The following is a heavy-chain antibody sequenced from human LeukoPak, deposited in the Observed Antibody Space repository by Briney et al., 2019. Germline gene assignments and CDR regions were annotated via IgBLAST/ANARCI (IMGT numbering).Heavy chain of an antibody. CDR1: GFTFSSYE. Sequence: GGSLRLSCAASGFTFSSYEMNWVRQAPGKGLEWVSGINWNGGSTGYADSVKGRFTISRDNAKNSLYLQMNSLRAEDTALYYCAREGSLSGSYFFFDYWGQGTLVTVSS. CDR2: INWNGGST. D-gene: IGHD1-26*01. CDR3: AREGSLSGSYFFFDY. V-gene: IGHV3-20*04. J-gene: IGHJ4*02.